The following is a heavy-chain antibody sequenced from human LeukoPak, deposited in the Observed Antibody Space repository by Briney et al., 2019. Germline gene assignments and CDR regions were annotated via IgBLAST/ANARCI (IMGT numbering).Heavy chain of an antibody. V-gene: IGHV4-4*07. D-gene: IGHD6-13*01. CDR3: ARDVIAAAATPHRWFDP. J-gene: IGHJ5*02. CDR1: GGSISSYY. CDR2: IYTSGST. Sequence: SETLSLTCTVSGGSISSYYWSWIRQPAGKGLEWIGRIYTSGSTNYNPSLKSRVTMSVDTSKNQFSLKLSSVTAADTAVYYCARDVIAAAATPHRWFDPWGQGTLVTVSS.